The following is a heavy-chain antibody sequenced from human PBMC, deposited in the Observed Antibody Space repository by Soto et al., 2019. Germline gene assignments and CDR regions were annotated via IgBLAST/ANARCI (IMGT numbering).Heavy chain of an antibody. CDR2: IWYDGSNK. D-gene: IGHD1-26*01. CDR1: GFTFSSYG. Sequence: GGSLRLSCAASGFTFSSYGMHWGRQAPGKGLEWVAVIWYDGSNKYYADSVKGRFTISRDNSKNTLYLQMNSLRAEDTVVYYCARDPPTYGLGELLGYFSYGMHVWGPGTTVSV. V-gene: IGHV3-33*01. J-gene: IGHJ6*02. CDR3: ARDPPTYGLGELLGYFSYGMHV.